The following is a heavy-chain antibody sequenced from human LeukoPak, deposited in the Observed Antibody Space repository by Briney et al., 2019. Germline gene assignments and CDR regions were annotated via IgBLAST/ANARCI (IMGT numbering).Heavy chain of an antibody. CDR3: AADPYCSGGSCWYWFDP. CDR2: ISVGSGNT. Sequence: ASLRVSCKASGFTFTSSGMHWVRQARGQGLEWIGWISVGSGNTNYAQKFQDRVTITRDNSTSTAYMEMSSLRSEDTAVYYCAADPYCSGGSCWYWFDPWGQGTLVTVSS. CDR1: GFTFTSSG. D-gene: IGHD2-15*01. V-gene: IGHV1-58*02. J-gene: IGHJ5*02.